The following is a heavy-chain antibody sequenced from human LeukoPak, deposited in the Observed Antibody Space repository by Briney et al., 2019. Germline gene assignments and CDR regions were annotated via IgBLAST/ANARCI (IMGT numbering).Heavy chain of an antibody. CDR1: GYTVTSYY. CDR3: ARDLEGTDY. J-gene: IGHJ4*02. D-gene: IGHD1-1*01. CDR2: LNPSGGSS. V-gene: IGHV1-46*01. Sequence: ASVKVSCKASGYTVTSYYMHWVRQAPGQGLEWMGILNPSGGSSSYAQKFQGRATLTRATSTSTVYMELSSLRSEDTAVYYCARDLEGTDYWGQGTLVTVSS.